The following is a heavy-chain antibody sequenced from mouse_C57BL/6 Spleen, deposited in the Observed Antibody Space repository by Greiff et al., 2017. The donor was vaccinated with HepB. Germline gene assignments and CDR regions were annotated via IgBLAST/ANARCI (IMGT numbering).Heavy chain of an antibody. CDR2: IDPETGGT. D-gene: IGHD1-1*01. J-gene: IGHJ2*01. V-gene: IGHV1-15*01. CDR3: TRRYYYGSSYVSYFDY. Sequence: LVESGAELVRPGASVTLSCKASGYTFTDYEMHWVKQTPVHGLEWIGAIDPETGGTAYNQKFKGKAILTADKSSSTAYMELRSLTSEDSAVYYCTRRYYYGSSYVSYFDYWGQGTTLTVSS. CDR1: GYTFTDYE.